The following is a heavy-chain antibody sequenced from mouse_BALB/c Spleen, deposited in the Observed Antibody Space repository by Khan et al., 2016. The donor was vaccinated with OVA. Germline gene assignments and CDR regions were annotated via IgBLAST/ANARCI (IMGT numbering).Heavy chain of an antibody. V-gene: IGHV2-2*01. D-gene: IGHD1-2*01. J-gene: IGHJ4*01. Sequence: VQLQESGPGLVQPSQNLSITCTVSGFSLINYGVHWVRQSPGKALEWLGVIWSGGSTDYNAAFISRLSITKDNSKSQIFFKMNSLQADDTAIYYCARNGVFHYHGYGGMDYWGQGTSVTGSS. CDR3: ARNGVFHYHGYGGMDY. CDR1: GFSLINYG. CDR2: IWSGGST.